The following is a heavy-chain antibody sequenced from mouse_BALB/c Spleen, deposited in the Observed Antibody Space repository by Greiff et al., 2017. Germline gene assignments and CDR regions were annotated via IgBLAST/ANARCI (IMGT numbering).Heavy chain of an antibody. J-gene: IGHJ4*01. CDR2: IRLKSNNYAT. CDR3: TRYGNNYAMDY. CDR1: GFTFSNYW. V-gene: IGHV6-6*02. Sequence: EVKLEESGGGLVQPGGSMKLSCVASGFTFSNYWMNWVRQSPEKGLEWVAEIRLKSNNYATHYAESVKGRFTISRDDSKSSVYLQMNNLRAEDTGIYYCTRYGNNYAMDYWGQGTSVTVSS. D-gene: IGHD2-1*01.